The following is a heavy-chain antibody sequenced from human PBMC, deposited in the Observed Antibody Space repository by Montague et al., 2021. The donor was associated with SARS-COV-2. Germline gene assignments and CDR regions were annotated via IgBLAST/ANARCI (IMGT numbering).Heavy chain of an antibody. CDR2: ISFRGSN. D-gene: IGHD3-10*01. CDR1: GAWFSNEY. J-gene: IGHJ5*01. Sequence: SETLSLTCSLRGAWFSNEYRKCTRLNSRNGRESHAEISFRGSNNYNTPLKSRVTISVEMSKSQFFLNLTSVTAADTAIYYCARARGRTGWFDSWGQGILVTVSS. V-gene: IGHV4-34*01. CDR3: ARARGRTGWFDS.